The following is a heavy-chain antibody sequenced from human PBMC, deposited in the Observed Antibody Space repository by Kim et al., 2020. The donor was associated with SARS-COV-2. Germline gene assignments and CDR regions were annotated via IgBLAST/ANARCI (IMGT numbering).Heavy chain of an antibody. CDR2: ISGSGRVT. D-gene: IGHD1-26*01. CDR1: GLSSGTYG. Sequence: GGSLRLSCATSGLSSGTYGVSWVRQGPGKGLEWVASISGSGRVTYYAESVRGRFTASRGTSNDTLYLQLSSLRAEDSAVYYCAKDMTIRRGTDYHWGQG. V-gene: IGHV3-23*01. J-gene: IGHJ5*02. CDR3: AKDMTIRRGTDYH.